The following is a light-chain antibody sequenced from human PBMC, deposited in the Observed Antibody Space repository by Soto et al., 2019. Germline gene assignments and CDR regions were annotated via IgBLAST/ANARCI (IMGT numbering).Light chain of an antibody. J-gene: IGKJ4*02. CDR2: GAS. CDR1: QSVSSSY. V-gene: IGKV3-20*01. CDR3: QQYGSTP. Sequence: EIVLTQSPGTLSLSPGERATLSCRASQSVSSSYLAWYQQKPGQAPRLLIYGASSRATGIPDRFSGSGSGTAFTLTIRRLEPEDLEVNSCQQYGSTPFGSETKVDIK.